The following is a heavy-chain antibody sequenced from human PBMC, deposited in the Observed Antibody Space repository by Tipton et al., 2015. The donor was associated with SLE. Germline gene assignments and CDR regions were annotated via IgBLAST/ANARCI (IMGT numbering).Heavy chain of an antibody. Sequence: TLSLTCNVSSGSISSSDFYWGWIRQPPGKGLEWIGSIYYSGSTYYNPSLKSRVTISVDTSKNQFSLKLTSVTAADTALYYCASRLAARRDTCFDSWGQGTLVTVSS. CDR1: SGSISSSDFY. CDR3: ASRLAARRDTCFDS. J-gene: IGHJ5*01. CDR2: IYYSGST. V-gene: IGHV4-39*07. D-gene: IGHD6-6*01.